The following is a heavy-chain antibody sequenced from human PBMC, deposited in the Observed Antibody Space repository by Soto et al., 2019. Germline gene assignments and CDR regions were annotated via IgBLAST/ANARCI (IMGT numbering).Heavy chain of an antibody. Sequence: GESLKISCKGSGYSFTSYWIGWVRQMPGKGLEWMGIIYPGDSDTRYSPSFQGQVTISADKSISTAYLQWSSLKASDTAMYYCARYYVNSYDSSCYYYGIDVWGQGTTVTVSS. D-gene: IGHD3-22*01. J-gene: IGHJ6*02. CDR2: IYPGDSDT. CDR1: GYSFTSYW. CDR3: ARYYVNSYDSSCYYYGIDV. V-gene: IGHV5-51*01.